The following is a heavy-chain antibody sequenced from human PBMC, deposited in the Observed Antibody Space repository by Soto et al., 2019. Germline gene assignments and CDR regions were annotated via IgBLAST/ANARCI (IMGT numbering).Heavy chain of an antibody. J-gene: IGHJ4*02. CDR2: VYWDDDK. CDR1: GFSLTTSGVG. Sequence: QITLKESGPTLVKPTQTLTLTCTFSGFSLTTSGVGVGWIRQPPGKALEWLALVYWDDDKRYSPSLKNRLTLTKVTSKNQLVLTMTNMDPVDTATYYCARSHSYGTVLTFDYWGPGTLVTVSS. V-gene: IGHV2-5*02. CDR3: ARSHSYGTVLTFDY. D-gene: IGHD1-1*01.